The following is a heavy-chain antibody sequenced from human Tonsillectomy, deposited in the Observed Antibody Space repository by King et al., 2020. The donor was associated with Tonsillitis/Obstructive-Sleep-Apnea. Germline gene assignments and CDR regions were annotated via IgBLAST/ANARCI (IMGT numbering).Heavy chain of an antibody. Sequence: VQLQQWGAGLLKPSETLSLTCAVYGGSFSGYYWSWIRQPPGKGLEWIGEINHSGSTNYNPSLKSRVTISVDTSKNQFSLKLSSVTAADTAVYYCARNDIVVVPAAMADAFDSWGQGTVVTVSS. J-gene: IGHJ3*02. V-gene: IGHV4-34*01. CDR3: ARNDIVVVPAAMADAFDS. D-gene: IGHD2-2*01. CDR2: INHSGST. CDR1: GGSFSGYY.